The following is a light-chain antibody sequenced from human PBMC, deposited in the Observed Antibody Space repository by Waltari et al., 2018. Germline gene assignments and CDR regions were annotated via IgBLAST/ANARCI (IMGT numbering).Light chain of an antibody. V-gene: IGKV3-11*01. J-gene: IGKJ1*01. CDR1: QSVSSY. CDR3: LQRSSWPWT. CDR2: DAS. Sequence: EIVLTQSPATLSLSPGERATLSCRSSQSVSSYLAWYKQKVGQAPRLLIYDASNRATGIPAMFSGSVSGTDFTFTISSLEPEDFAVYYCLQRSSWPWTFGQGTKVEIK.